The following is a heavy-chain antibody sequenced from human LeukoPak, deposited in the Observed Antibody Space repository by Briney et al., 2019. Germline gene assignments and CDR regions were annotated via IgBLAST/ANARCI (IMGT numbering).Heavy chain of an antibody. V-gene: IGHV3-7*01. Sequence: AGGSLRLSGAASGFTFSKSWMSWVRQAPGKGLEWVGDLKEDGSGKYYADSMKGRFTISRDNAKNSVFLQVNSLRAEDTAVYYCARDLPRGFFDYWGQGTLVTVSS. CDR2: LKEDGSGK. CDR3: ARDLPRGFFDY. J-gene: IGHJ4*02. D-gene: IGHD3-10*01. CDR1: GFTFSKSW.